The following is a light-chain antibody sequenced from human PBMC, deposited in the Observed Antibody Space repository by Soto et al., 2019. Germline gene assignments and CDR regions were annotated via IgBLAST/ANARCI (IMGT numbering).Light chain of an antibody. V-gene: IGKV1-8*01. CDR3: QQNFRATPWT. CDR2: GAS. Sequence: AIRMTQSPPSMSASTGDGFNITCRASQDIHVYLAWYQQKPGGAPKVLISGASTLQRGVPSRFSGGGSGTEFALTISSLQPDDFATYYCQQNFRATPWTFGQGTKVEVK. CDR1: QDIHVY. J-gene: IGKJ1*01.